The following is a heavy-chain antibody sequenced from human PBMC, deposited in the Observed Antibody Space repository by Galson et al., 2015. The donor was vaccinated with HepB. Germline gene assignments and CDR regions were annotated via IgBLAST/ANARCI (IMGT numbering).Heavy chain of an antibody. CDR1: GGSFSGYY. CDR2: INHSGST. J-gene: IGHJ5*02. Sequence: ETMSLTCAVYGGSFSGYYWSWIRQPPGKGLEWIGEINHSGSTNYNPSLKSRVTISVDTSKNQFSLKLSSVTAADTAVYYCARANYCSSTSCYTGAVDPWGQGTLVTVSS. D-gene: IGHD2-2*02. CDR3: ARANYCSSTSCYTGAVDP. V-gene: IGHV4-34*01.